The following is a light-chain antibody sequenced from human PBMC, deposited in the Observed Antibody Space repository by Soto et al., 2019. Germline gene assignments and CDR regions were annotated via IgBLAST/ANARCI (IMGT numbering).Light chain of an antibody. Sequence: EIVLTQSPATLSLSPGETATLSCRASQTIRTYLAWYQQRPGQAPRLLIYEASNRATGIPAKFGGSGSGTDFTLPISSLEPEDSAVYYCQYRNSRRFTFVPGTRVEI. CDR2: EAS. J-gene: IGKJ3*01. V-gene: IGKV3-11*01. CDR1: QTIRTY. CDR3: QYRNSRRFT.